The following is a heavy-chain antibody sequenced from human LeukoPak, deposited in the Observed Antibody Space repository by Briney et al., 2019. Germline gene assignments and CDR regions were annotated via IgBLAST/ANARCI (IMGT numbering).Heavy chain of an antibody. D-gene: IGHD3-9*01. CDR3: AREVRYFDWSHRFDP. CDR2: INHSGGT. CDR1: GGSFSGYY. V-gene: IGHV4-34*01. J-gene: IGHJ5*02. Sequence: SETLSLTCADYGGSFSGYYWSWIREPPGKGLEWIGEINHSGGTNYNPSLKSRVTISVDTSKNQFSLKLSSVTAADTAVYYCAREVRYFDWSHRFDPWGQGTLVTVSS.